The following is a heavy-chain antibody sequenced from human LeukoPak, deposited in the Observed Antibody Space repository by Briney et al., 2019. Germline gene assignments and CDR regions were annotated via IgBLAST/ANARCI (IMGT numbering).Heavy chain of an antibody. CDR3: ARNGKERYCSRTSCYIYYYYGMDV. CDR2: IYYSGST. J-gene: IGHJ6*04. CDR1: GGSISSYY. D-gene: IGHD2-2*02. V-gene: IGHV4-59*01. Sequence: SETLSLTCTVSGGSISSYYWSWIRQPPGKGLEWIGYIYYSGSTNYNPSLKSRVTISVDTSKNQFSLKLSSVTAADTAVYYCARNGKERYCSRTSCYIYYYYGMDVWGKGTTVTVSS.